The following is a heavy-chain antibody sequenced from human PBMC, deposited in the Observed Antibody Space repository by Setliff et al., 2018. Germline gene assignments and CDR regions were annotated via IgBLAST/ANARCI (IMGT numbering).Heavy chain of an antibody. Sequence: WASVKVSCKASGYIFTNYNVYWLRQAPGQTLELMGHVHGGNGDTKYSEKFQGRLTITRDISATTADMELFSLKSEDTAVYYCASDVIVVAGTGTNYWGQGTLVTVSS. J-gene: IGHJ4*02. CDR1: GYIFTNYN. CDR2: VHGGNGDT. D-gene: IGHD3-22*01. V-gene: IGHV1-3*01. CDR3: ASDVIVVAGTGTNY.